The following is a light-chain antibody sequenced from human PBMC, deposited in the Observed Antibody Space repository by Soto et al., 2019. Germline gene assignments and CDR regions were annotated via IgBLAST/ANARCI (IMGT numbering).Light chain of an antibody. CDR1: SSNIGTGSD. V-gene: IGLV1-40*01. J-gene: IGLJ1*01. CDR3: QSFDSSLSAYV. CDR2: GNN. Sequence: QSVLTQSPSVSGAPGQRVTISCTGSSSNIGTGSDVRWYQHLPGAAPRLLLYGNNNRPSGVPDRFSGSKSGTSASLAITWLQAEDEADYYCQSFDSSLSAYVFGPGTKLTVL.